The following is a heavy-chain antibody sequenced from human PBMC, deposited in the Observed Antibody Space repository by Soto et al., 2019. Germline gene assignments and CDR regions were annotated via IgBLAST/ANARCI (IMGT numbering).Heavy chain of an antibody. D-gene: IGHD5-12*01. CDR2: IIPIFGTA. V-gene: IGHV1-69*13. CDR1: GGTFSSYA. Sequence: ASVKVSCKASGGTFSSYAIGWVRQAPGQGLEWMGGIIPIFGTANYAQKFQGRVTITADESTSTAYMELSSLRSEDTAVYYCARDRVATILSGYYYGMDVWGQGTTVTVSS. CDR3: ARDRVATILSGYYYGMDV. J-gene: IGHJ6*02.